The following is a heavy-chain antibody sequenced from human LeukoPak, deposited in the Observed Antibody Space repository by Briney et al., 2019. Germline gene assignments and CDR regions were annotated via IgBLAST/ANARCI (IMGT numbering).Heavy chain of an antibody. CDR1: GFTFSSYA. V-gene: IGHV3-30-3*01. J-gene: IGHJ4*02. CDR3: ARDSPRITSGNFLYYFDY. Sequence: TGGSLRLSCAASGFTFSSYAMHWVRQAPGKGLEWVAVISYDGDNEYYADSVNGRFTISRDNSKNTLYLQMNSLRDDDTAVYYCARDSPRITSGNFLYYFDYWGQGTLVTVSS. D-gene: IGHD3-10*01. CDR2: ISYDGDNE.